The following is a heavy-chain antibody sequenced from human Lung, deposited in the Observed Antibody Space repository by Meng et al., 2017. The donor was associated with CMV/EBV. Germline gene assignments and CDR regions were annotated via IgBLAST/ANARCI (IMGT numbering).Heavy chain of an antibody. V-gene: IGHV1-8*03. CDR3: ARGLGYCSTTSCYSDY. Sequence: SGYTCTNYDINWVRQATGQGLEWMGWINPNTGDTVYAQNFQGRITFTGDTSMTTVYMDLSSLTSEDTAVYYCARGLGYCSTTSCYSDYWGQGTLVTVSS. J-gene: IGHJ4*02. CDR1: GYTCTNYD. D-gene: IGHD2-2*01. CDR2: INPNTGDT.